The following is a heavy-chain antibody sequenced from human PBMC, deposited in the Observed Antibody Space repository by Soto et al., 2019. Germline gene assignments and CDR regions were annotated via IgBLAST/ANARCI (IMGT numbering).Heavy chain of an antibody. CDR1: GFTFSDYY. V-gene: IGHV3-23*01. D-gene: IGHD1-1*01. Sequence: GGSLRLSCAASGFTFSDYYMSWIRQAPGKGLEWVSAISGSGGSTYYADSVKGRFTISRDNSKNTLYLQMNSLRAEDTAVYYCAKTNGRWRPGNYYYYGMDVWGQGTTVTVSS. J-gene: IGHJ6*02. CDR3: AKTNGRWRPGNYYYYGMDV. CDR2: ISGSGGST.